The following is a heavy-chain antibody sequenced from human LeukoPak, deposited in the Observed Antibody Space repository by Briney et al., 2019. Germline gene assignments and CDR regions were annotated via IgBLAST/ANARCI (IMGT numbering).Heavy chain of an antibody. CDR1: GYTLTELS. D-gene: IGHD2-2*01. CDR2: FDPEDGET. Sequence: GASVKVSCKVSGYTLTELSMHWVRQAPGKGLEWMGGFDPEDGETIYAQKFQGRVTMTEDTSTDTAYMELSSLRSEDTAVYYCATGPGCSSTSCYGDAFDIWGQGTMVTVSS. CDR3: ATGPGCSSTSCYGDAFDI. V-gene: IGHV1-24*01. J-gene: IGHJ3*02.